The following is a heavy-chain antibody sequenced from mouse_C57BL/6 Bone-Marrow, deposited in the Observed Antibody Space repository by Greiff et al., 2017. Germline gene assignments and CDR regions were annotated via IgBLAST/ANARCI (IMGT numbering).Heavy chain of an antibody. Sequence: QVQLQQSGAELVRPGTSVKVSCKASGYAFTNYLIEWVKQRPGQGLEWIGVINPGSGGTNYNEKFKGKATLTADKSSSTAYMQLSSLTSEDSAVYFCAILYYYAMDYWGQGTSVTVSS. CDR1: GYAFTNYL. CDR3: AILYYYAMDY. J-gene: IGHJ4*01. V-gene: IGHV1-54*01. CDR2: INPGSGGT.